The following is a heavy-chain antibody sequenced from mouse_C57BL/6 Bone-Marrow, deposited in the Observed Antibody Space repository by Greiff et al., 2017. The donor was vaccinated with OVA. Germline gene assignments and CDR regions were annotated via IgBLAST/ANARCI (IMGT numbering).Heavy chain of an antibody. CDR3: ARVPHYYGSSHAYFDY. J-gene: IGHJ2*01. CDR2: IYPRSGNT. D-gene: IGHD1-1*01. Sequence: VQLQQSGAELARPGASVKLSCKASGYTFTSYGISWVKQRTGQGLEWIGEIYPRSGNTYYNEKFKGKAALTADKSSSTAYMELRSLTSEDSAVYFCARVPHYYGSSHAYFDYWGQGTTLTVSS. V-gene: IGHV1-81*01. CDR1: GYTFTSYG.